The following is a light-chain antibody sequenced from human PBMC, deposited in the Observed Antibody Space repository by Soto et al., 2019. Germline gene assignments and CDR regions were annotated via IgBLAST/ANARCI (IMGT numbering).Light chain of an antibody. V-gene: IGLV2-8*01. CDR3: SSYAGGNNLV. J-gene: IGLJ2*01. Sequence: QSVLTQPPSASSTPGQTVTISCTGTSSDVGGYNFVSWYQQHPGKAPKLMIYEVSKRPSGVPDRFSGSKSGNTASLTVSGLQAEDEADYYCSSYAGGNNLVFGGGTKLTVL. CDR1: SSDVGGYNF. CDR2: EVS.